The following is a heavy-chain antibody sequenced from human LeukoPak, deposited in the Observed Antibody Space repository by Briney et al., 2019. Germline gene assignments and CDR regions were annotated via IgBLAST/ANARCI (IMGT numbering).Heavy chain of an antibody. Sequence: GESLKISCKISGYTLTNNWIGWVRQVPGKGLEWMGLIYPGYSDAKYSPSFQGQVTLSVDASISTAYLQLTGLRASDTAIYYCVRFASTSSLDHWGQGTLVTVSS. CDR2: IYPGYSDA. CDR3: VRFASTSSLDH. J-gene: IGHJ5*02. CDR1: GYTLTNNW. D-gene: IGHD6-13*01. V-gene: IGHV5-51*01.